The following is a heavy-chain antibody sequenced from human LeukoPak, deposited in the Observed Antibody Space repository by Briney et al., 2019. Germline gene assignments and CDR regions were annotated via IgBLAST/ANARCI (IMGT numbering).Heavy chain of an antibody. V-gene: IGHV1-18*01. D-gene: IGHD3-10*01. Sequence: GASVKVSCKASGFTFTSYGISWVRQGPGQGLEWMGWISAYNGNKNYAQKLKGRVTMTTDTSTSTAYMELRSLRSDDTAVYYCARAPGVLLWFGELSPTDYWGQGTLVTVSS. CDR2: ISAYNGNK. J-gene: IGHJ4*02. CDR3: ARAPGVLLWFGELSPTDY. CDR1: GFTFTSYG.